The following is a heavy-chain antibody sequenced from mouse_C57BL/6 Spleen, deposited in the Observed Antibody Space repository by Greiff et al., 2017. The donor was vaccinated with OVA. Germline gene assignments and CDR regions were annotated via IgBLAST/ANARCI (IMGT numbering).Heavy chain of an antibody. CDR1: GYTFTDYY. CDR2: INPNNGGT. J-gene: IGHJ2*01. V-gene: IGHV1-26*01. CDR3: ARWWRDY. D-gene: IGHD1-1*02. Sequence: VQLQQSGPELVKPGASVKISCKASGYTFTDYYMNWVKQSHGKSLEWIGDINPNNGGTSYNQKFKGKATLTVDKSSSTAYMELRSLTSEDSAVYYCARWWRDYWGQGTTLTVSS.